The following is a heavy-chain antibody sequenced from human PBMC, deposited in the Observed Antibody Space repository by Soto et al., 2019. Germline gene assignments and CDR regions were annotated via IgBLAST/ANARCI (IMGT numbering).Heavy chain of an antibody. CDR2: ISYDGSNK. CDR1: GFTFSSYA. D-gene: IGHD2-2*02. CDR3: ARGLYEYYYSYGMDV. J-gene: IGHJ6*02. Sequence: GGSLRLSCAASGFTFSSYAMHWVRQAPGKGLEWVAVISYDGSNKYYADSVKGRFTISRDNSKNTLYLQMNSLRAEDTAVYYCARGLYEYYYSYGMDVWGQGTTVTVS. V-gene: IGHV3-30-3*01.